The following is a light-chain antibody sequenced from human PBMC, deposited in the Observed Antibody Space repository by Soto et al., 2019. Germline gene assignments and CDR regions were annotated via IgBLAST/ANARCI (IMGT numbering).Light chain of an antibody. J-gene: IGLJ2*01. CDR3: QSYDSSLSGSKV. CDR1: SSNIGAGYD. Sequence: QSVLTQPPSVSGAPGQRVTISCTGSSSNIGAGYDVHWYQQLPGTAPKLLIYGNSNRPSGVSDRFSGSKSGTSASLAIPGLQAEDEADYSCQSYDSSLSGSKVFGGGTKVTVL. V-gene: IGLV1-40*01. CDR2: GNS.